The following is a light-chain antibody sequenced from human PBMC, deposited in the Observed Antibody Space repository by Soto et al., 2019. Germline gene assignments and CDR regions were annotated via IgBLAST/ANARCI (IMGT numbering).Light chain of an antibody. V-gene: IGLV2-14*01. Sequence: QSVLTQPASVSGSPGQSITISCTGTSSDVGGYNYVSCYQQHPGKAPKLMIYDVSNRPSGVSNRFSGSKSGNTASLTISGLQAEDEADYYCSLGVVFGGGTKLTVL. CDR3: SLGVV. CDR2: DVS. CDR1: SSDVGGYNY. J-gene: IGLJ2*01.